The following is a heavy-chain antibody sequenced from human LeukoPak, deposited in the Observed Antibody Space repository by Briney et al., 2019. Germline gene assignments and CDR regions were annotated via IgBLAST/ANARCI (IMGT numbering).Heavy chain of an antibody. J-gene: IGHJ4*02. CDR1: GGSISSYY. Sequence: SETLSLTCTVSGGSISSYYWSWIRQPAGKGLEWIGRIHTSGSTNYNPPLKSRVTMSEDTSKNQFSLKLSSVAAADTAVYYCARDRYYYDSTGYYFDYWGQGTLVTVSS. CDR3: ARDRYYYDSTGYYFDY. V-gene: IGHV4-4*07. D-gene: IGHD3-22*01. CDR2: IHTSGST.